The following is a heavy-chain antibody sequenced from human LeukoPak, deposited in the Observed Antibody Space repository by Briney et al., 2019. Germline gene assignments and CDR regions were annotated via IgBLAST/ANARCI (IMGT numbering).Heavy chain of an antibody. CDR2: ISGSGGST. Sequence: GGSLRLSCAASGFTFSSYGMSWVRQAPGKGLEWVSAISGSGGSTYYAGSVKGRFTISRDNSKNTLYLQMNSLRAEDTAVYYCAKDLFYGSGSYIFDYWGQGTLVTVSS. CDR1: GFTFSSYG. V-gene: IGHV3-23*01. J-gene: IGHJ4*02. D-gene: IGHD3-10*01. CDR3: AKDLFYGSGSYIFDY.